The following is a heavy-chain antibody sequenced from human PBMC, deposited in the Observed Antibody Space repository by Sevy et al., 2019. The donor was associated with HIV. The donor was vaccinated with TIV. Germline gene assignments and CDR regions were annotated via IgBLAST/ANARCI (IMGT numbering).Heavy chain of an antibody. V-gene: IGHV3-23*01. CDR3: AKDGLHSGDFEYFQD. CDR1: GFPFSSYA. D-gene: IGHD2-21*02. CDR2: MTGSGSIT. Sequence: GGSLRLSCAASGFPFSSYAMTWVRQAPGKGLDWVSSMTGSGSITYYGDSVKGRFTISRDNSKNTLYLQMNNLRVEDTALYYCAKDGLHSGDFEYFQDWGQSTLVTVSS. J-gene: IGHJ1*01.